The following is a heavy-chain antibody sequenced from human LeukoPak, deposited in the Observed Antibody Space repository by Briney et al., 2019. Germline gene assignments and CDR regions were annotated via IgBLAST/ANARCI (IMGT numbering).Heavy chain of an antibody. Sequence: ASVKVSCKASGYTFTGYYMHWVRQAPGQGLEWMGWINPNSGGTNYAQKFQGWVTMTRDTSISTAYMELSRLRSDDTAVYYCARSGSYQFDAFDIWGQGTMVTVSS. D-gene: IGHD1-26*01. CDR3: ARSGSYQFDAFDI. CDR2: INPNSGGT. J-gene: IGHJ3*02. V-gene: IGHV1-2*04. CDR1: GYTFTGYY.